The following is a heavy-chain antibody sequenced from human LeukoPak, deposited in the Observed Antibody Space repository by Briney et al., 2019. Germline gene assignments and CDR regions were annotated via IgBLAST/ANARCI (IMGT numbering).Heavy chain of an antibody. Sequence: AASVKVSCKASGYTFTSYYMHRVRQAPGQGPEWMGWINPNSGGTNYAQKFQGRVAMTRDTSISTAYMELSRLRSDDTAVYYCARGDYSVPFDYWGQGTLVTVSS. CDR2: INPNSGGT. CDR1: GYTFTSYY. D-gene: IGHD5-12*01. V-gene: IGHV1-2*02. CDR3: ARGDYSVPFDY. J-gene: IGHJ4*02.